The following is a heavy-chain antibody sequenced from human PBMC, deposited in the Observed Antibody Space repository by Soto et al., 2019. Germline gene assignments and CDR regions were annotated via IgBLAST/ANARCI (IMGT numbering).Heavy chain of an antibody. D-gene: IGHD3-16*01. V-gene: IGHV4-59*01. J-gene: IGHJ5*02. CDR2: ICYSGST. CDR3: ARGAYYVSP. CDR1: GGSLNISC. Sequence: QVQLQESGPGLVKPSETLSLTCTVSGGSLNISCWSWIRQPPGKGLEWIGFICYSGSTKYNPSLESRVTMSVDPSNSYFSLKVSSVTAADTAVYYCARGAYYVSPWGHGTLVTVSS.